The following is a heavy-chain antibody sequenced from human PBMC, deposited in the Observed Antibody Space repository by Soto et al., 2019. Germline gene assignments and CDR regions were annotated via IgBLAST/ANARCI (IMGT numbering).Heavy chain of an antibody. Sequence: QVPLQEPGPGLVKPSETLSLTCSVSGGSISSPTYYWGWVRRAPGGGPEWIGNIFYNGRTDYNPSLQSRVTIPVDTSKNQFSLRLASVTAADTAVYYCARGGFSADDASDWFDPWGHGTLVTVS. D-gene: IGHD5-12*01. CDR3: ARGGFSADDASDWFDP. J-gene: IGHJ5*02. CDR2: IFYNGRT. V-gene: IGHV4-39*02. CDR1: GGSISSPTYY.